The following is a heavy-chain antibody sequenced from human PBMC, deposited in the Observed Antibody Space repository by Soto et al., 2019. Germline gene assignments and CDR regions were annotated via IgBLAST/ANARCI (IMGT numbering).Heavy chain of an antibody. CDR2: IYYSGST. CDR1: GGSISSYY. V-gene: IGHV4-59*01. D-gene: IGHD3-22*01. CDR3: AGTYDGSGPNSGGYGFDI. Sequence: SETLSLTCSVSGGSISSYYWSWIRQPPGKGLEWIAYIYYSGSTSYNPSLKSRVSISLDTSKNQFSLKLSSVTAADTAVYYCAGTYDGSGPNSGGYGFDIWGQGTMVTVSS. J-gene: IGHJ3*02.